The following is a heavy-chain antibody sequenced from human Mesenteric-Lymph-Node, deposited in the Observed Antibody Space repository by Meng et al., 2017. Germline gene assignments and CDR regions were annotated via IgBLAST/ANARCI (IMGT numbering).Heavy chain of an antibody. Sequence: QVQLGESGGGVVQPGRSLRLSCAASGFTFSSYAMHWVRQAPGKGLEWVAVISYDGSNKYYADSVKGRFTISRDNSKNTLYLQMNSLRAEDTAVYYCARDRTGLDYWGQGTLVTVSS. CDR2: ISYDGSNK. J-gene: IGHJ4*02. CDR1: GFTFSSYA. D-gene: IGHD1-1*01. CDR3: ARDRTGLDY. V-gene: IGHV3-30*01.